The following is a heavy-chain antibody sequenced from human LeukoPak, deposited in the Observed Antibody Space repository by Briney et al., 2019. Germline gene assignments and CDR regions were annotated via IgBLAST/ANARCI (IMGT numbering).Heavy chain of an antibody. CDR2: ISGSGGSI. CDR3: AKDRDCSSATCYVFWFDP. CDR1: GFTFSSYA. D-gene: IGHD2-2*01. J-gene: IGHJ5*02. Sequence: GGSLRLSCAASGFTFSSYAMSWVRQAPGKGLEWVSVISGSGGSISYADSVKGRFTISRDNSKNTLYLQMNSLRAEDTAVYYCAKDRDCSSATCYVFWFDPWGQGTLVTVSS. V-gene: IGHV3-23*01.